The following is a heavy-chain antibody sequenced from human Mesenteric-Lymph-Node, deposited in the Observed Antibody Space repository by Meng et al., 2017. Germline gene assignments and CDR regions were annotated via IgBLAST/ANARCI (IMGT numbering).Heavy chain of an antibody. V-gene: IGHV3-15*01. D-gene: IGHD5-12*01. CDR2: INSKTDGGTT. J-gene: IGHJ4*02. Sequence: GESLKISCAASGFTFSNAWMSWVRQAPGKGLEWVGRINSKTDGGTTDYAAPVKGRFTISRDDSKNTLYLQMNSLKTEDTAVYYCTTEDIVATSFDYWGQGTLVTVSS. CDR3: TTEDIVATSFDY. CDR1: GFTFSNAW.